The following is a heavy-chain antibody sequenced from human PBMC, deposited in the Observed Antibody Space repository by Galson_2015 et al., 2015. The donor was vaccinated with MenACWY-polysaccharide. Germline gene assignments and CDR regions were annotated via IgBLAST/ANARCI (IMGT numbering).Heavy chain of an antibody. V-gene: IGHV4-38-2*01. CDR1: GAFISSGYY. CDR3: TSGRLRWYPFDY. D-gene: IGHD4-23*01. J-gene: IGHJ4*02. CDR2: IFHSGST. Sequence: SEPLSLTCPVSGAFISSGYYWGCIRQPPGKGLEWIGSIFHSGSTYRNQSLGSRLIISIDSSKNQLSQMLTSVTAADTAVSYCTSGRLRWYPFDYWGQGTRVTVSS.